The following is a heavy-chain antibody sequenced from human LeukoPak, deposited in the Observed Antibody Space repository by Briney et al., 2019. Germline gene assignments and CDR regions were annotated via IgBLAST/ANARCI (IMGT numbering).Heavy chain of an antibody. J-gene: IGHJ4*02. CDR1: GFTFSSYS. Sequence: PGRSLRLSCAASGFTFSSYSMNWVRQAPGKGLEWVSSISSSSSYIYYADSVKGRFTISRDNAKNSLYLQMNSLRAEDTAVYYCARDKYSYGPLDYGDYWGQGTLVTVSS. CDR3: ARDKYSYGPLDYGDY. CDR2: ISSSSSYI. D-gene: IGHD5-18*01. V-gene: IGHV3-21*01.